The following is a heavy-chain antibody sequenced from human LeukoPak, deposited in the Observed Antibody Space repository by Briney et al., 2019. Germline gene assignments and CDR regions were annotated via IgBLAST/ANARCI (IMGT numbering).Heavy chain of an antibody. D-gene: IGHD1-1*01. V-gene: IGHV4-59*01. CDR1: GGSMCKYY. J-gene: IGHJ4*02. CDR3: ARLRGNFFPDF. CDR2: IHYSGST. Sequence: ETLSLTCAVSGGSMCKYYWTWIRHPPGKGLGWIGYIHYSGSTTYIPSLDSRVAISVDTSANQFSLRLTSMTPADTSVYYCARLRGNFFPDFWGQGTLVTASS.